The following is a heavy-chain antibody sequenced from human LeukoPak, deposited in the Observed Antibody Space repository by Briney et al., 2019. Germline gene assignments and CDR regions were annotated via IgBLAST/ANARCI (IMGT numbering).Heavy chain of an antibody. CDR1: GYTFTSYD. V-gene: IGHV1-8*01. CDR3: ASSNWNYPALPTIEFDY. D-gene: IGHD1-7*01. Sequence: ASVKVSCKASGYTFTSYDINWVRQATGQGLEWMGWMNPNSGNTGYAQKFQGRVTMTRNTSISTAYMELSSLRSEDTAVYYCASSNWNYPALPTIEFDYWGQGTLVTVSS. CDR2: MNPNSGNT. J-gene: IGHJ4*02.